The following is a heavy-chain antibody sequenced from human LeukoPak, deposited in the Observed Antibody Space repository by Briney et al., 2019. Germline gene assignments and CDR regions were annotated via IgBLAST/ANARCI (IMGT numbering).Heavy chain of an antibody. J-gene: IGHJ3*02. CDR3: AKVFAYCGGDCYFDAFDI. Sequence: GGSLRLSCAASGFTFSSYGMHWVRQAPGKGLGWVSFIRYDGSNKYYADSVKGRFTISRDNSKTTLYLQMHSLRAEDTAVYYCAKVFAYCGGDCYFDAFDIWGQGTMVTVSS. CDR1: GFTFSSYG. V-gene: IGHV3-30*02. D-gene: IGHD2-21*01. CDR2: IRYDGSNK.